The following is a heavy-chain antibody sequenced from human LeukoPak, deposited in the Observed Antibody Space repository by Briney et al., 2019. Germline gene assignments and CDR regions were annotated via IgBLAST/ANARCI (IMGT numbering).Heavy chain of an antibody. CDR3: ARGTSFDAFDI. V-gene: IGHV4-4*07. D-gene: IGHD2-2*01. CDR1: GGSISTYY. Sequence: SETLSLSCSVSGGSISTYYWSWIRQPAGKGLEWIGRIYTSGSTNYNPSLKSRVTISVDTSKNQFSLKLSSVTAADTAVYYCARGTSFDAFDIWGQGTMVTVSS. CDR2: IYTSGST. J-gene: IGHJ3*02.